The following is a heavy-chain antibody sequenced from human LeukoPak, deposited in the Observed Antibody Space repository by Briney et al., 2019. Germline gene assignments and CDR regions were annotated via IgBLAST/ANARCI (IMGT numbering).Heavy chain of an antibody. CDR2: IYHSGTA. D-gene: IGHD3-16*01. J-gene: IGHJ6*02. CDR1: GASISSHNW. CDR3: VRGGGGLDV. Sequence: PSGTLSLTCAVSGASISSHNWWTWVRQSPGKGLEWIAEIYHSGTANYNPSLKSRVTISLDKSKKQFSLKVNSVTAEDTAVYYCVRGGGGLDVWGQGTTVIVSS. V-gene: IGHV4-4*02.